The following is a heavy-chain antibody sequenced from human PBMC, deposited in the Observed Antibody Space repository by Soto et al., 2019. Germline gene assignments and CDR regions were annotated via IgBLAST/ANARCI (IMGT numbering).Heavy chain of an antibody. D-gene: IGHD3-10*01. CDR2: ISYDGSNK. Sequence: QVQLVESGGGVVRPGRSLRLSCAASGFTFSSYGMHWVRQAPGKGLEWVAVISYDGSNKYYADSVKGRFTISGDNSKNTLYLQMNSLRAEDTAVYYCAPWFGAFDYWGQGTLVTVSS. CDR3: APWFGAFDY. CDR1: GFTFSSYG. J-gene: IGHJ4*02. V-gene: IGHV3-30*03.